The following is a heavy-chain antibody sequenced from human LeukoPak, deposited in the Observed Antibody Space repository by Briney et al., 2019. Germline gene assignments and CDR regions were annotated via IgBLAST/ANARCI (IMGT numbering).Heavy chain of an antibody. D-gene: IGHD6-19*01. Sequence: SETLSLTCTVSGGSISTYYWSWIRQSPGKGLEWIADISASGGTNYNPSLESRVTVSIDSSKNQFSLKLSSVTAADTAVFYCARSPHDSAWYEKWFDPWGQGTLVTVSS. J-gene: IGHJ5*02. CDR3: ARSPHDSAWYEKWFDP. V-gene: IGHV4-4*08. CDR1: GGSISTYY. CDR2: ISASGGT.